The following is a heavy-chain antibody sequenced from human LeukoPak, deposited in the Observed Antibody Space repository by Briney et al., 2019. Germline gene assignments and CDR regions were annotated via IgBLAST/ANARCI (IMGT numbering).Heavy chain of an antibody. CDR1: GYTFTYYV. CDR2: INAGNGNT. D-gene: IGHD1-14*01. J-gene: IGHJ6*02. CDR3: ARERAGNHYNGMDV. Sequence: EASVKVSCKASGYTFTYYVMHWVRQAPGQRLEWMGWINAGNGNTKYSQKFQGRVTITRDTSASTAYMELSSLRFEDTAVYYCARERAGNHYNGMDVWGQGTTVTVSS. V-gene: IGHV1-3*01.